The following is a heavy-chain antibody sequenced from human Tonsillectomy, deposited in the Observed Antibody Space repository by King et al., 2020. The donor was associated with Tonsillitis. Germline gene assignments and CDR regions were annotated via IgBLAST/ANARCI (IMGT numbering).Heavy chain of an antibody. CDR2: ISWNSGSI. J-gene: IGHJ3*02. V-gene: IGHV3-9*01. CDR1: GFTFDDYA. CDR3: AKDYNYDPAAFDI. Sequence: QLVQSGGGLVQPGGSLRLSCAASGFTFDDYAMHWVRLAPGKGLEWVSGISWNSGSIGYADSVKGRFTISRDNAKNALYLQMNSLRADDTALYYCAKDYNYDPAAFDIWGQETMFTVCS. D-gene: IGHD3-22*01.